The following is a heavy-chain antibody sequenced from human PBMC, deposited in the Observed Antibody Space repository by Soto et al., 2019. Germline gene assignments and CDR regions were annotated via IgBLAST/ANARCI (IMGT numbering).Heavy chain of an antibody. J-gene: IGHJ4*02. CDR3: ARVSLVGATTGDY. CDR1: GGSISSYY. Sequence: PSETLSLTCTVSGGSISSYYWSWIRQPPGKGLEWIGYIYYSGSTNYNPSLKSRVTISVDTSKNQFSLKLSSVTAADTAVYYCARVSLVGATTGDYWGQGTPVTVSS. CDR2: IYYSGST. V-gene: IGHV4-59*01. D-gene: IGHD1-26*01.